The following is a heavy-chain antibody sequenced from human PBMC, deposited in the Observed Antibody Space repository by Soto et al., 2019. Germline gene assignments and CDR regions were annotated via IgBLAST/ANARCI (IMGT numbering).Heavy chain of an antibody. CDR2: INPSGGST. J-gene: IGHJ4*02. Sequence: GASVNVSCKASGYTFTSYYMHWVRQAPGQGLEWMGIINPSGGSTSYAQKFQGRVTMTRDTSTSTVYMELSSLRSEDTAVYYCARKQDYYDSREPFDYWGQGTLVTVSS. CDR3: ARKQDYYDSREPFDY. CDR1: GYTFTSYY. D-gene: IGHD3-22*01. V-gene: IGHV1-46*03.